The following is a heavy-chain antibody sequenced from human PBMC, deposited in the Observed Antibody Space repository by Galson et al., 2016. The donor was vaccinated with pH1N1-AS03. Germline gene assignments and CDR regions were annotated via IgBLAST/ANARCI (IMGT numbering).Heavy chain of an antibody. Sequence: SLRLSCAASGFTFNNYWMTWVRRAPGKGLEWVANINEDGNVDQYVDSVKGRFTISRDNGQNSVFLQMNSLRAEDAAVYFCARVMIGVTGDVVDRWGQGTLVTVSS. V-gene: IGHV3-7*01. CDR2: INEDGNVD. CDR3: ARVMIGVTGDVVDR. J-gene: IGHJ5*02. D-gene: IGHD3-22*01. CDR1: GFTFNNYW.